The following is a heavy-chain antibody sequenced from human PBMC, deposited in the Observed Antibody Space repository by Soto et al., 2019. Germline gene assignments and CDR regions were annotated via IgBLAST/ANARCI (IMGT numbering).Heavy chain of an antibody. V-gene: IGHV4-30-2*01. CDR3: AAGGGLPRYY. CDR1: GGSISSGGYS. Sequence: PSETQSLTCAVSGGSISSGGYSWSWIRQPPGKGLEWIGYIYHSGSTYYNPSLKSRVTISVDRSKNQFSLKLSSVTAADTAVYYCAAGGGLPRYYWGQGTLVTVSS. D-gene: IGHD5-12*01. J-gene: IGHJ4*02. CDR2: IYHSGST.